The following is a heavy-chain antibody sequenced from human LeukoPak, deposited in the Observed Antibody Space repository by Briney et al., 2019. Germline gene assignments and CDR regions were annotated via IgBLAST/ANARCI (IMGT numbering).Heavy chain of an antibody. D-gene: IGHD6-13*01. CDR1: GFTFSSYA. CDR3: AKSVKSGIAAAGTFFDS. Sequence: GGSLRLSCAASGFTFSSYAMSWVRQAPGRGLEWVSAISAGGSSTYYADSVKGRFTISRDNSKITLYLQMNSLRAEDTAVYYCAKSVKSGIAAAGTFFDSWGQGTLVTVSP. V-gene: IGHV3-23*01. J-gene: IGHJ4*02. CDR2: ISAGGSST.